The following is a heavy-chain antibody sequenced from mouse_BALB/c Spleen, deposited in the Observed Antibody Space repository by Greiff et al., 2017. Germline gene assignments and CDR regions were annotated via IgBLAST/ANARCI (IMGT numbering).Heavy chain of an antibody. V-gene: IGHV2-9*02. J-gene: IGHJ4*01. D-gene: IGHD2-1*01. CDR3: ASPIYYGNYEAMDY. Sequence: VQLVESGPGLVAPSQSLSITCTVSGFSLTSYGVHWVRQPPGKGLEWLGVIWAGGSTNYNSALMSRLSISKDNSKSQVFLKMNSLQTDDTAMYYCASPIYYGNYEAMDYWGQGTSVTVSS. CDR1: GFSLTSYG. CDR2: IWAGGST.